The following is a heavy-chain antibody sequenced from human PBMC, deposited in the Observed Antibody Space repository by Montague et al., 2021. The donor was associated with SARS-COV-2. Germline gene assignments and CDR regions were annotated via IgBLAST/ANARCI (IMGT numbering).Heavy chain of an antibody. V-gene: IGHV2-70*01. D-gene: IGHD3-9*01. CDR3: ARIRDYDILTGSYSGFDY. Sequence: PALVKPTQTPTLTYTFSGFSLSTSGMCVSWIRQPPGKALEWLALIDWDDDKYYSTSLKTRLTISKDTSKNQVVLTMTNMDPVDTATYYCARIRDYDILTGSYSGFDYWGQGTLVTVSS. J-gene: IGHJ4*02. CDR1: GFSLSTSGMC. CDR2: IDWDDDK.